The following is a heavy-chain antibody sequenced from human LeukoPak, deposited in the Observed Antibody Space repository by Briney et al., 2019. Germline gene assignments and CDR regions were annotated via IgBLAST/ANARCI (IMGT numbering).Heavy chain of an antibody. CDR1: GYTFTSYG. CDR3: AKSVEHSNYRKFHD. Sequence: ASVKVSSKASGYTFTSYGISWVRQAPGQGLEWMGWISAYNGNTNYAQKLQGRVTMTTDTSTSTAYMELRSLRVDDTAVYYCAKSVEHSNYRKFHDWGQGTLVTVSS. D-gene: IGHD4-11*01. V-gene: IGHV1-18*01. J-gene: IGHJ4*02. CDR2: ISAYNGNT.